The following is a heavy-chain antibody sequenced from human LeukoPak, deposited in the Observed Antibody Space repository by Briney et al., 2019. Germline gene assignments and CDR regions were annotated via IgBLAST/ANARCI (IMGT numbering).Heavy chain of an antibody. D-gene: IGHD3-9*01. Sequence: GGSLRLSCAASGFTFSSYSMNWVRQAPGKGLEWVSSISSSSSYIYYADSVKGRFTISRDNAKNTLYLQMNSLRAEDTAVYYCARDILTGSYYFDXXXXGTLVTVSS. CDR2: ISSSSSYI. V-gene: IGHV3-21*01. CDR1: GFTFSSYS. CDR3: ARDILTGSYYFDX. J-gene: IGHJ4*02.